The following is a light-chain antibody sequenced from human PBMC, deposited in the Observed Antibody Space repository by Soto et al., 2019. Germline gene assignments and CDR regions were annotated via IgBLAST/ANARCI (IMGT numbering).Light chain of an antibody. V-gene: IGKV3-15*01. CDR1: QSVSSN. J-gene: IGKJ1*01. CDR2: GAS. CDR3: QQYDNWPPWT. Sequence: EIVMTQSPATLSVSPGERATLSCRASQSVSSNLAWYQQKPGQAPRLLIYGASTRATGIPGRFSASGSGTEFTLTISSLQSEDFVVYYCQQYDNWPPWTFGQGTKVDIK.